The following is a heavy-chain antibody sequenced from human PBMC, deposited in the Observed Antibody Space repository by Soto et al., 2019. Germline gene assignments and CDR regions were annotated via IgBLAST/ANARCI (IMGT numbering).Heavy chain of an antibody. CDR2: VTSSASST. Sequence: GQLLESGGGMVQPGGSLRLSCAASGFTFSSFAMNWVRLPPGRGLEWVAAVTSSASSTHYADSVKGRFTISRDNTKTTLYLQMNSLRAGDTAVYYCAKGGAVLLDPFDVWGQGTMVTVSS. D-gene: IGHD1-26*01. J-gene: IGHJ3*01. CDR3: AKGGAVLLDPFDV. CDR1: GFTFSSFA. V-gene: IGHV3-23*01.